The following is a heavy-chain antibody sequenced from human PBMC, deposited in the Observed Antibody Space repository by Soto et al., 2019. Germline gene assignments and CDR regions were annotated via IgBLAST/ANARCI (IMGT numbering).Heavy chain of an antibody. CDR1: GFTFSSYS. D-gene: IGHD3-3*01. CDR2: ISSSSSYI. J-gene: IGHJ6*02. V-gene: IGHV3-21*01. CDR3: ARDGRSYYDFWSGYYTSAGYYYYGVDA. Sequence: GGSLRLSCAASGFTFSSYSMNWVRQAPGKGLEWVSSISSSSSYIYYADSVKGRFTISRDNAKNSLYLQMNSLRAEDTAVYYCARDGRSYYDFWSGYYTSAGYYYYGVDAWGQGTTVTVSS.